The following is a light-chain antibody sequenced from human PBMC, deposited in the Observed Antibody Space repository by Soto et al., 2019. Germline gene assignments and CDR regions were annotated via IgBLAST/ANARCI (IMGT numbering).Light chain of an antibody. CDR3: QQLYSHPLT. V-gene: IGKV1-9*01. J-gene: IGKJ4*01. Sequence: IQLTQSPSSLSASVGDRVTITCRASQGITSYLAWYQQRPGKAPGLLIYSASTLQSGVPSRFSGSGYGTDFSLTISNLQPEDFATYYCQQLYSHPLTFVGGTKVDIK. CDR1: QGITSY. CDR2: SAS.